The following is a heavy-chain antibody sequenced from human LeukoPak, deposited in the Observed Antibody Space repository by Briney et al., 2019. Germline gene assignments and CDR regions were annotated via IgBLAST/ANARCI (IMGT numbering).Heavy chain of an antibody. CDR2: IRYDGSNK. CDR1: GFTFSSYG. CDR3: AKAPPFGAAAGKFDY. D-gene: IGHD6-13*01. V-gene: IGHV3-30*02. Sequence: GGSLRLSCAASGFTFSSYGMHWVRQAPGKGLEWVAFIRYDGSNKYYADSVKGRFTISRDNSKTTLYLQMNSLRAEDTAVYYCAKAPPFGAAAGKFDYWGQGTLVTVSS. J-gene: IGHJ4*02.